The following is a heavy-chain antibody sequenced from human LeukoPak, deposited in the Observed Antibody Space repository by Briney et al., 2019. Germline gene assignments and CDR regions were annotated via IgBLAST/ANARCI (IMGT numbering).Heavy chain of an antibody. CDR1: GGSFSGYY. CDR3: ATYHDISSGYTFDS. V-gene: IGHV4-34*07. CDR2: IHPSGST. D-gene: IGHD3-9*01. Sequence: PSETLSLTCAVYGGSFSGYYWSWIRQPPGKGLEWIGEIHPSGSTRYNPSLKSRLSISIDKSNDQVSLKLSSVTAADTAVYYCATYHDISSGYTFDSWGQGTLVTVSS. J-gene: IGHJ4*02.